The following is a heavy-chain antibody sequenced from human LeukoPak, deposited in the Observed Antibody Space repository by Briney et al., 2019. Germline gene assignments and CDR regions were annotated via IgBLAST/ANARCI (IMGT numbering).Heavy chain of an antibody. D-gene: IGHD3-22*01. CDR1: GLTVSNVW. V-gene: IGHV3-15*07. Sequence: PGGSLRLSCAVSGLTVSNVWMNWVRQAPGKGLEWVGRIKSKKDGGTTEFAAPVRGRFTISRDDSQNTLYLQMNSLTSDDTAVYYCTQGSGFYCDYWGQGTLVTVSS. J-gene: IGHJ4*02. CDR2: IKSKKDGGTT. CDR3: TQGSGFYCDY.